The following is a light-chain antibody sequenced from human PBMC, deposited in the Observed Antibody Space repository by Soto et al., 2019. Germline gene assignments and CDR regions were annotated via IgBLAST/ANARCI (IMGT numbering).Light chain of an antibody. CDR1: QSVFNY. CDR3: QQYKNWPPIT. J-gene: IGKJ5*01. V-gene: IGKV3-11*01. CDR2: DAS. Sequence: EFVLTQSPSTLSLSPGERATLSCRASQSVFNYLAWYQQKPGQAPRLLIYDASDRATGIPARFSGSGSGTEFTLTISSLQSEDFAVYYCQQYKNWPPITFGQGTRLEIK.